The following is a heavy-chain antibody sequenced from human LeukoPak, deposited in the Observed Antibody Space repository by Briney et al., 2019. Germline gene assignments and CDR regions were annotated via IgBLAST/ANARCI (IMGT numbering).Heavy chain of an antibody. CDR3: ARDRGGCSSTSCYNNYYYYYGMDV. CDR1: GYTFTSYY. Sequence: ASVKVSCKASGYTFTSYYMHWVRQAPGQGLEWMGIINPSGGSTSYAQKFQGRVTMTRDTSTSTVYMELSSLRSDETAVYYCARDRGGCSSTSCYNNYYYYYGMDVWGQGTTVTVSS. CDR2: INPSGGST. V-gene: IGHV1-46*01. D-gene: IGHD2-2*02. J-gene: IGHJ6*02.